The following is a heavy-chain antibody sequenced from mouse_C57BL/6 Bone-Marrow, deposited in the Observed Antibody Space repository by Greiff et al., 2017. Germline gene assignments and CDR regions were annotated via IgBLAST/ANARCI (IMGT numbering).Heavy chain of an antibody. CDR3: ASLPKGFAY. CDR2: IDPSDSYT. J-gene: IGHJ3*01. D-gene: IGHD2-1*01. CDR1: GYTFTSYW. V-gene: IGHV1-59*01. Sequence: QVQLKQPGAELVRPGTSVKLSCKASGYTFTSYWMHWVKQRPGQGLEWIGVIDPSDSYTNYNQKFKGKATWTVDTSSSTAYMQLSSLTSEDSAVYYCASLPKGFAYWGQGTLVTVSA.